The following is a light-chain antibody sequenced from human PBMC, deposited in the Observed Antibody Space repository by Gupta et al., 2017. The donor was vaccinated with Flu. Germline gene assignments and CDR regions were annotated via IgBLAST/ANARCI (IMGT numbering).Light chain of an antibody. CDR2: AAS. Sequence: RTSPSASVGDGVTITSRARQSISSYLNWYQQKPGKAPKLLIYAASRGESGVPSRFSGSGSGTDFTLTISSLQPEDFATYYCQQSDSTRRTFGQGTRVEMK. CDR3: QQSDSTRRT. V-gene: IGKV1-39*01. CDR1: QSISSY. J-gene: IGKJ1*01.